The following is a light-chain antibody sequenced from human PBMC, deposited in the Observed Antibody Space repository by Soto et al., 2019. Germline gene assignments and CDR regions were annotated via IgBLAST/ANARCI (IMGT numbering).Light chain of an antibody. V-gene: IGKV1-9*01. Sequence: IQLTQSPSSLSASVGDRVTISCRASQGIANFLAGYQQKPGKTPKLLIYGPSTLQSGVPSRFSGSGSGTDFTLTISSLQPEDFATYYCQQLNSFPIPFGPGTKVDIK. CDR2: GPS. J-gene: IGKJ3*01. CDR1: QGIANF. CDR3: QQLNSFPIP.